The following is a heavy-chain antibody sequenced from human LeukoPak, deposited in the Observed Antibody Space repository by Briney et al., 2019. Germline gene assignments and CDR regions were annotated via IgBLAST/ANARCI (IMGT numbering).Heavy chain of an antibody. V-gene: IGHV4-34*01. CDR1: GGSFSGYY. Sequence: SETLSLTCAVYGGSFSGYYWSWIRQPPGKGLEWIGEITDSGSTNYNPSLKSRVTISVDRSRNQFSLKLSSVTAADTAVYFCAGKGPLRDNIPFMDDWGEGTTVTVSS. CDR2: ITDSGST. J-gene: IGHJ6*03. CDR3: AGKGPLRDNIPFMDD. D-gene: IGHD5/OR15-5a*01.